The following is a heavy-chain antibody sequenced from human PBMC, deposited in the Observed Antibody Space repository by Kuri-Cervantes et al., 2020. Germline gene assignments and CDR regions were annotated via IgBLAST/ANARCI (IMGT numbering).Heavy chain of an antibody. D-gene: IGHD2-2*02. Sequence: SQTLSLTCAVYGGSFSGYYCSWIRQPPGKGLEWIGEINHSGSTNYNPSLKSRVTISVDTSKNQFSLKLSSVTAADTAVYYCARGLGVVVPAAIVWGYWGQGTLVTVSS. V-gene: IGHV4-34*01. CDR3: ARGLGVVVPAAIVWGY. J-gene: IGHJ4*02. CDR1: GGSFSGYY. CDR2: INHSGST.